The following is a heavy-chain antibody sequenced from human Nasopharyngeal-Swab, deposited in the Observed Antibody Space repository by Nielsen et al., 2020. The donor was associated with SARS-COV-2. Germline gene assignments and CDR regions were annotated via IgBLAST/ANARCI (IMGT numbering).Heavy chain of an antibody. CDR2: IYYSGST. Sequence: SETLSLTCTVSGGSISSYYWTWIRQSPGKGLEWIGYIYYSGSTDYNPSLKGRVTISVDTSKNQFSLKLNSVTAADTALYYCARDSGYELTWGQGTLVTVSS. D-gene: IGHD5-12*01. CDR3: ARDSGYELT. V-gene: IGHV4-59*12. CDR1: GGSISSYY. J-gene: IGHJ5*02.